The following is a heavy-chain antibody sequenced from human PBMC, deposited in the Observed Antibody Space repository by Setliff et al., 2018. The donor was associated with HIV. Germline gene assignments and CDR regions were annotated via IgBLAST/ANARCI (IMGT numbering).Heavy chain of an antibody. V-gene: IGHV4-34*01. CDR3: ARDKRYRFPFDS. J-gene: IGHJ4*02. D-gene: IGHD2-2*02. CDR2: ISHTGST. CDR1: GGSFSAYY. Sequence: PSETLSLTCAVYGGSFSAYYWSWIRQSPEMGLEWVGEISHTGSTKYNPSLGSRVTISLATSKNQFSLSLRSLSAADTAVYYCARDKRYRFPFDSWGQGTLVTVSS.